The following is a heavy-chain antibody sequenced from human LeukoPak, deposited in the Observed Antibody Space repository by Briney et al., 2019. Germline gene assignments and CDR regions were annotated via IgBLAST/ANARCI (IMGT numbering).Heavy chain of an antibody. J-gene: IGHJ5*02. V-gene: IGHV3-21*01. CDR3: ARKWYCSSTSCQSQSSRWFDP. Sequence: PGGSLRLSCAASGFTFSGYDMNWVRQAPGKGLEWVSSISGSSSYIYYADSMKGRFTISRDNGKNSLYLQMNSLRAEDTAVYYCARKWYCSSTSCQSQSSRWFDPWGQGTLVTVSS. D-gene: IGHD2-2*01. CDR2: ISGSSSYI. CDR1: GFTFSGYD.